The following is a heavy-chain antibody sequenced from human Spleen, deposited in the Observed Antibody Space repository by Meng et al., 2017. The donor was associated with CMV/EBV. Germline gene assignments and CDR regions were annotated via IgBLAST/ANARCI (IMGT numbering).Heavy chain of an antibody. Sequence: GESLKISCAASGLTFSSYGMHWVRQAPGKGLEWVAVIWYDGSNKYYADSVKGRFTISRDNSKNTLFPQMNSVRAEDTAVYYCAKDSSSSYFHYYYGMDVWGQGTTVTVSS. CDR1: GLTFSSYG. V-gene: IGHV3-33*06. CDR2: IWYDGSNK. J-gene: IGHJ6*02. CDR3: AKDSSSSYFHYYYGMDV. D-gene: IGHD6-13*01.